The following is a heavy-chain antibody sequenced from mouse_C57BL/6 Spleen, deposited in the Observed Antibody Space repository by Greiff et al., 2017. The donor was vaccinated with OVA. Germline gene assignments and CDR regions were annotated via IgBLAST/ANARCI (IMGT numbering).Heavy chain of an antibody. V-gene: IGHV1-15*01. CDR3: TGGSYYGSSRYAMDY. J-gene: IGHJ4*01. D-gene: IGHD1-1*01. Sequence: VKVVESGAELVRPGASVTLSCKASGYTFTDYEMHWVKQTPVHGLEWIGAIDPETGGTAYNQKFKGKAILTADKSSSTAYMELRSLTSEDAAVYYCTGGSYYGSSRYAMDYWGQGTSVTVSS. CDR2: IDPETGGT. CDR1: GYTFTDYE.